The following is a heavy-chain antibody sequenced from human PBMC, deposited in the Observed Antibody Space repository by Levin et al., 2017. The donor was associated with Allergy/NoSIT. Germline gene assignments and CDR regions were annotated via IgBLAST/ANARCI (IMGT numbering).Heavy chain of an antibody. V-gene: IGHV3-7*01. CDR2: IQQDGSEK. J-gene: IGHJ4*02. Sequence: GSLRLSCAASGFTFSSYWMTWVRQAPGKGLEWVANIQQDGSEKYYVDSVKGRFTISRDNAKNSLFLQMNSLRAEDTAVYYCARRPIAARPFDFWGQGTLVTVSS. CDR1: GFTFSSYW. CDR3: ARRPIAARPFDF. D-gene: IGHD6-6*01.